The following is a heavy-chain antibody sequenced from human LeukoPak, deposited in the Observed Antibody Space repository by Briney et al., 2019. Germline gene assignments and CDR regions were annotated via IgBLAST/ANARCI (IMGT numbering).Heavy chain of an antibody. CDR2: INHSGST. D-gene: IGHD2-2*02. CDR3: ARGEPLGYCSSTSCYTNWFDP. Sequence: SETLSLTCAVYGGSFSGCYWSWIRQPPGKGLEWIGEINHSGSTNCNPSLKSRVTISVDTSKNQFSLKLSSVTAADTAVYYCARGEPLGYCSSTSCYTNWFDPWGQGTLVTVSS. V-gene: IGHV4-34*01. CDR1: GGSFSGCY. J-gene: IGHJ5*02.